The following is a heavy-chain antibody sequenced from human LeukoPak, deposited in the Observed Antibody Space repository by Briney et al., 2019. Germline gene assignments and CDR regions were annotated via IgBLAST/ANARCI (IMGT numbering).Heavy chain of an antibody. D-gene: IGHD1-26*01. CDR2: IWYDGSNK. V-gene: IGHV3-33*01. CDR1: GFTFSSYG. J-gene: IGHJ6*02. CDR3: ARRPGSRGATDYYYGMDV. Sequence: GGSLRLSCAASGFTFSSYGMPWVRQAPGKGLERVAVIWYDGSNKYYADSVKGRFTISRDNSKNTLYLQMNSLRAEDTAVYYCARRPGSRGATDYYYGMDVWGQGTTVTVSS.